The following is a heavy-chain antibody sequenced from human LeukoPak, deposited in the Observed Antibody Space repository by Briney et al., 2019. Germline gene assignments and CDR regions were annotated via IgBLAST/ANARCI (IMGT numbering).Heavy chain of an antibody. CDR3: ARDVGGYAFDS. Sequence: PGGSLRLSCAASGFTFSSHGMHWVRQVPGKGLEWVAVIWYDGSNKYYADSVKGRFTISRDNSKNTLYLHMNSLRAEDTAIYYCARDVGGYAFDSWGQGTLVTVSS. D-gene: IGHD5-12*01. V-gene: IGHV3-33*01. J-gene: IGHJ4*02. CDR1: GFTFSSHG. CDR2: IWYDGSNK.